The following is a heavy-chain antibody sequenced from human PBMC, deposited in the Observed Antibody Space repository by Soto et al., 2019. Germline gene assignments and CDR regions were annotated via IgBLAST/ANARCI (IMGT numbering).Heavy chain of an antibody. CDR1: GYSFTSYW. D-gene: IGHD6-19*01. J-gene: IGHJ5*02. V-gene: IGHV5-51*01. Sequence: GESLKISCKGSGYSFTSYWIAWVRQMPGKGLECMGIIYPGDSDTRYSPSFEGQVTISADKSINTAYLQWSSLKASDSAMYYCARPFDTSGWYVHWGQGTLVTVSS. CDR2: IYPGDSDT. CDR3: ARPFDTSGWYVH.